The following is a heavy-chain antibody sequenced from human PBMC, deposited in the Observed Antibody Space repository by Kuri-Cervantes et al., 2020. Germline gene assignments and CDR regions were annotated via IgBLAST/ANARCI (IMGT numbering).Heavy chain of an antibody. CDR2: INPSGGST. D-gene: IGHD3-9*01. V-gene: IGHV1-46*01. Sequence: ASVKVSCKASGYTFTSYAMNWVRQAPGQGLEWMGIINPSGGSTSYAQKFQGRVTMTRDTSTSTVYMELSSLRSEDTAVYYCARNYDILTGYYYYYGMDVWGQGTTVTVSS. CDR3: ARNYDILTGYYYYYGMDV. CDR1: GYTFTSYA. J-gene: IGHJ6*02.